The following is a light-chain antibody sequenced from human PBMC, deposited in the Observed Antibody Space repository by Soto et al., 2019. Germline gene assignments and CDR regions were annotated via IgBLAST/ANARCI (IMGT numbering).Light chain of an antibody. Sequence: QLVLTQSPSASASLGASVKLTCTLSSGHSNYAIAWHQQKPEKGPRYLMKLNRDGSHSKGDEIHNRFSGSSAGAERYLTTYSLQYDDEANYYCQTWGTSIVIFGGGTK. CDR2: LNRDGSH. V-gene: IGLV4-69*01. CDR3: QTWGTSIVI. J-gene: IGLJ2*01. CDR1: SGHSNYA.